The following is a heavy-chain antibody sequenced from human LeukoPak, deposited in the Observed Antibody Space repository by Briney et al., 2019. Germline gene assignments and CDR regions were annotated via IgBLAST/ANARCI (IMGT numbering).Heavy chain of an antibody. CDR2: ISGSGGST. V-gene: IGHV3-23*01. D-gene: IGHD3-16*02. Sequence: GGSLRLSCAASGFTFSSYAMSWVRQAPGKGLEWVSAISGSGGSTYYADSVKGRFTISRDNSKNTLYLQMNSLRAEDTAVYYCAKNPGSCRLQHDYWGQRTLVTVSS. J-gene: IGHJ4*02. CDR3: AKNPGSCRLQHDY. CDR1: GFTFSSYA.